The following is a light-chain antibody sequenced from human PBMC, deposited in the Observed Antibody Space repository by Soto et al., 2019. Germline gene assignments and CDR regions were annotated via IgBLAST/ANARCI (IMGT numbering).Light chain of an antibody. J-gene: IGLJ2*01. CDR3: AAWDDSLNGPV. CDR2: NNN. Sequence: QSVLTQPPSASGTPGQRVTISCSGSSSNIGSNTVNWYQQLPGTAPKLLIYNNNQRPSGVPDRFSGSNSGTSASLAISGRQSEDEDDYYCAAWDDSLNGPVFGGGTKVTVL. V-gene: IGLV1-44*01. CDR1: SSNIGSNT.